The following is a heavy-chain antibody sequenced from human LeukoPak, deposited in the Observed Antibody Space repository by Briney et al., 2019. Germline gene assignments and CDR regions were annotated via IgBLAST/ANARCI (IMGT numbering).Heavy chain of an antibody. Sequence: PSETLSLTCAVSGVSISSGGYSWSWIRQPPGKGLEWIGYIYYSGSTYYNPSLKSRVTISVDRSKNQFSLKLSSVTAADTAVYYCARGGDSSAPVGDYWGQGTLVTVSS. CDR1: GVSISSGGYS. CDR2: IYYSGST. J-gene: IGHJ4*02. CDR3: ARGGDSSAPVGDY. V-gene: IGHV4-30-2*01. D-gene: IGHD3-22*01.